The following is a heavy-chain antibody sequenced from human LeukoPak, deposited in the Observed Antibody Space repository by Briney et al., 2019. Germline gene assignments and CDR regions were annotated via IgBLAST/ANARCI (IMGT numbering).Heavy chain of an antibody. CDR1: GGSISSGGYY. D-gene: IGHD3-3*01. Sequence: SQTLSLTCTVSGGSISSGGYYWSWIRQHPGKGLEWIGYIYYSGSTYYNPSLKRRVTISVDTSKNQFSLKLSSVPAADTAVYYCARAEGGVIFGVVIGAFDIWGQVTMVTVSS. CDR2: IYYSGST. J-gene: IGHJ3*02. CDR3: ARAEGGVIFGVVIGAFDI. V-gene: IGHV4-31*03.